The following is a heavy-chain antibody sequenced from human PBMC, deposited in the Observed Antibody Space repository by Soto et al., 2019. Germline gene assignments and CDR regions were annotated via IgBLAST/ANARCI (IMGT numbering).Heavy chain of an antibody. CDR3: ARRLDYYDSSGYFLGCFYFDY. V-gene: IGHV4-34*01. J-gene: IGHJ4*02. CDR2: INHSGST. Sequence: SETLSLTCAVYGGSFSGYYWSWIRQPPGKGLEWIGEINHSGSTNYNPSLESRVTISVDTSKNQFSLKLSSVTAADAAVYYCARRLDYYDSSGYFLGCFYFDYWGQGTLVTVLL. CDR1: GGSFSGYY. D-gene: IGHD3-22*01.